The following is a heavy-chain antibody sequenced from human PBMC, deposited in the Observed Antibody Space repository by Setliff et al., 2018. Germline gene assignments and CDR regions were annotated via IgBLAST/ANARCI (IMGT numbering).Heavy chain of an antibody. CDR1: GYRFTNQW. CDR2: IYPADSDT. V-gene: IGHV5-51*01. CDR3: ARRGYGGYIYGSFDS. Sequence: GESLKISCKASGYRFTNQWIAWVRQTPGRGLEWMGIIYPADSDTTYSPSFQGQVTISVDKSLSTAYPQWSSLKASDSGKYYCARRGYGGYIYGSFDSWGQGTLVTVS. D-gene: IGHD5-18*01. J-gene: IGHJ5*01.